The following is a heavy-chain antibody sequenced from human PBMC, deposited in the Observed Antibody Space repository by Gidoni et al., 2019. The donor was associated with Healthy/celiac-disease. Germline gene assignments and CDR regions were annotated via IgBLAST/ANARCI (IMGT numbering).Heavy chain of an antibody. D-gene: IGHD3-16*01. J-gene: IGHJ6*02. CDR2: ISAYNGNT. V-gene: IGHV1-18*04. CDR1: GYTFTSYG. CDR3: AREGGRLGEPRAPTYYYYGMDV. Sequence: QVQMVQSGAEVKKPGASVKVSCKASGYTFTSYGISWVRQAPGQGLEWMGWISAYNGNTNYAQKLQGRVTMTTDTSTSTAYMELRSLRSDDTAVYYCAREGGRLGEPRAPTYYYYGMDVWGQGTTVTVSS.